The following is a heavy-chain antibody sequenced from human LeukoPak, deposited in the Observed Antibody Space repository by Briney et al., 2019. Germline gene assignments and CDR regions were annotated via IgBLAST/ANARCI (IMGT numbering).Heavy chain of an antibody. D-gene: IGHD1-26*01. CDR1: GYTFTGYY. J-gene: IGHJ3*01. V-gene: IGHV1-2*02. CDR3: AREGYGGGQDFDV. CDR2: INPNNGGT. Sequence: ASVTVSCKASGYTFTGYYMHWVRQAPGQGLEWMGWINPNNGGTNYAQKFQGRVTMTRDTSISTAYMDLSRPKSDDTAVYYCAREGYGGGQDFDVWGQGTMVTVSS.